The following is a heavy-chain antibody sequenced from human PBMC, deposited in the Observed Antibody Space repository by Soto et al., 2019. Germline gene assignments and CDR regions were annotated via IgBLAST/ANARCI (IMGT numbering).Heavy chain of an antibody. D-gene: IGHD1-7*01. J-gene: IGHJ5*02. Sequence: ASVNVSWKASGYTLTSYGMSLVRQAPGQGLEWMXWXSXXXGXTXXXQXXQXRVTMTTDTSTSTAYMELRSLRSDDTAVYYCARVPRTGTTVWFDPWGQGTLVTVSS. V-gene: IGHV1-18*04. CDR1: GYTLTSYG. CDR2: XSXXXGXT. CDR3: ARVPRTGTTVWFDP.